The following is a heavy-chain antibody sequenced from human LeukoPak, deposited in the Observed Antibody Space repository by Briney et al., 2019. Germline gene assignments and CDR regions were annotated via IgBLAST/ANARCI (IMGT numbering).Heavy chain of an antibody. V-gene: IGHV4-31*03. Sequence: SETLSLTCTVSGGSISSGGYYWSWIRQHPGKGLEWIGYIYYSGSAYYNPSLKSRVTISVDTSKNQFSLKLSSVTAADTAVYYCARGITYYDFWSGYSYFDYWGQGTLVTVSS. CDR3: ARGITYYDFWSGYSYFDY. J-gene: IGHJ4*02. CDR1: GGSISSGGYY. CDR2: IYYSGSA. D-gene: IGHD3-3*01.